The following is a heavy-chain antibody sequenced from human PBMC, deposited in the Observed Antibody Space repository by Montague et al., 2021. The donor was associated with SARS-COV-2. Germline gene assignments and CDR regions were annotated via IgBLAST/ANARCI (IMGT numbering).Heavy chain of an antibody. V-gene: IGHV2-5*04. CDR3: VGGGTRPEN. D-gene: IGHD1-14*01. CDR2: IYWDDDK. Sequence: PALVKPTQTLTLTCTFSGFPLSTSGVGVGWIRQPPGKALEWLIVIYWDDDKHYSPSLKSRLTITKDTSKNQVVLKMTNMDPVDTGTYYCVGGGTRPENWGQGTMVIVSS. CDR1: GFPLSTSGVG. J-gene: IGHJ3*01.